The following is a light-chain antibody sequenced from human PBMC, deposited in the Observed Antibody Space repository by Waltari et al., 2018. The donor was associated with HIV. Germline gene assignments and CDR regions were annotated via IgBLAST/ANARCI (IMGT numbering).Light chain of an antibody. Sequence: QTALTQPASVSGSPGQSITISCTGTSSDVGAYNLVPWYQQHPGKAPRLIIYDVSERPAGFSNRFTRSKSGNTASLTISGLQAEDEADYYCCSYVSEIVPCVFGGGTKLTVL. CDR1: SSDVGAYNL. CDR3: CSYVSEIVPCV. CDR2: DVS. J-gene: IGLJ3*02. V-gene: IGLV2-23*02.